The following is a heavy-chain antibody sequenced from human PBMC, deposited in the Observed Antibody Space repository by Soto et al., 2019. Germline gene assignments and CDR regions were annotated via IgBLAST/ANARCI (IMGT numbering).Heavy chain of an antibody. CDR2: ISSGSKTI. D-gene: IGHD3-9*01. CDR1: GFTFSGYS. CDR3: AREDILGVRSFDY. J-gene: IGHJ4*02. Sequence: GGSLRLSCAASGFTFSGYSVNWVRQAPGKGLEWVSYISSGSKTIYYAESVKGRFTVSRDNARNSQYLQMNGLRDEDTAVYYCAREDILGVRSFDYWGQGTLVTVSS. V-gene: IGHV3-48*02.